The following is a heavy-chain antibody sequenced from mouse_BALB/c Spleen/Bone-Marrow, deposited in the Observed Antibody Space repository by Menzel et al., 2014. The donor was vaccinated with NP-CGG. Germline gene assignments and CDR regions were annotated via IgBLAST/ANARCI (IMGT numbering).Heavy chain of an antibody. CDR3: ATLGD. CDR2: IDPSNGRT. CDR1: GYTFTSYW. Sequence: QVQLQQSGAELVKPGASVKLSCETSGYTFTSYWMHWVRQRPGQGLEWIGEIDPSNGRTNFYEKFNNKATLTVDKSSSTAYMQLSSLTSEDSAVYYCATLGDWGQGTLVTVSA. V-gene: IGHV1S81*02. D-gene: IGHD4-1*01. J-gene: IGHJ3*01.